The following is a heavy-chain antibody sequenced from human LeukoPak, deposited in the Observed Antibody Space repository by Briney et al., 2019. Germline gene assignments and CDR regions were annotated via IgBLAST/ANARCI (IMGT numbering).Heavy chain of an antibody. Sequence: LXXTCTVSXXXXXSXXYYWGXXRXPPXXXXEXXGXMYDSGSTYYNPSLKSRVTISVDTSKNQFSLKLSSVTAADTAVYYSARHIYYYDSSGYYRLDAFDIWGQGTMVTVSS. D-gene: IGHD3-22*01. CDR1: XXXXXSXXYY. J-gene: IGHJ3*02. V-gene: IGHV4-39*01. CDR3: ARHIYYYDSSGYYRLDAFDI. CDR2: MYDSGST.